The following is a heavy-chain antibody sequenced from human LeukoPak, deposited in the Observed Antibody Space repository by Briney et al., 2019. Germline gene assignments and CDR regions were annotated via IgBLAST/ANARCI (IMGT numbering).Heavy chain of an antibody. Sequence: PSETLSLTCTVSGGSISSSYYYWGWIRQAPGKGLEWVANIKQDGNEKYYVDSVKGRFTISRDNAKNSLYLQMNSLRAEDTAVYYCARDPNLYSGNYDTYWGQGTLVTVSS. CDR3: ARDPNLYSGNYDTY. J-gene: IGHJ4*02. V-gene: IGHV3-7*03. D-gene: IGHD1-26*01. CDR2: IKQDGNEK. CDR1: GGSISSSYYY.